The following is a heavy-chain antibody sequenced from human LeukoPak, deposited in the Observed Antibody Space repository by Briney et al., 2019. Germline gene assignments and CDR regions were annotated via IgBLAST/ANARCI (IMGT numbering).Heavy chain of an antibody. Sequence: GGSLRLSCAASGFTFDDYGMSWVRQAPGKGLEWVSGINWNGGSTGYAGSVKGRFTISRNNAKNSLYLQMNSLRAEDTALYYCARAVGATKGDFYYYYMDVWGKGTTVTVSS. CDR1: GFTFDDYG. CDR3: ARAVGATKGDFYYYYMDV. CDR2: INWNGGST. V-gene: IGHV3-20*04. D-gene: IGHD1-26*01. J-gene: IGHJ6*03.